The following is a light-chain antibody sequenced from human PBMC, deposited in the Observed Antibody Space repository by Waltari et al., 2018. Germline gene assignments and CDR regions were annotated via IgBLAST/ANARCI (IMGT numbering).Light chain of an antibody. CDR2: GAS. CDR1: QIVSTIS. V-gene: IGKV3-20*01. J-gene: IGKJ4*01. CDR3: QQYDGIVLT. Sequence: EIVLTQSPGPLTLSPWERATLSCRASQIVSTISLLWYQQKPGQAPRLLIFGASNRATGIPDRFRGSGSGTDFTLPISRLEPEDFAVYYCQQYDGIVLTFGGGTKVEI.